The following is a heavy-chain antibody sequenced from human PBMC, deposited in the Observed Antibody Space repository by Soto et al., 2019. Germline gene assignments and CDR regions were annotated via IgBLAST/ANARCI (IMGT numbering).Heavy chain of an antibody. CDR3: ARRSFFGDYFGF. CDR2: IYYSGTT. J-gene: IGHJ4*02. V-gene: IGHV4-59*01. Sequence: PSETLSLTCTVSGGSISTYYWSWIRQPPGKGLEWIAYIYYSGTTNNNPSLKSRVSVSIDTPKNQFSLKLSSVTSADTAVYYCARRSFFGDYFGFWGPGTLVTVSS. D-gene: IGHD3-10*01. CDR1: GGSISTYY.